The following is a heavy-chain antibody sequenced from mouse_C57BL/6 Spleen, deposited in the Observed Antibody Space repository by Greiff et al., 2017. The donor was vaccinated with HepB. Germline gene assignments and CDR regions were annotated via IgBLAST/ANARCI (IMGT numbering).Heavy chain of an antibody. J-gene: IGHJ3*01. Sequence: EVQLQQSGPELVKPGASVKMSCKASGYTFTDYNMHWVKQSHGKSLEWIGYINPNNGGTSYNQKFKGKATLTVNKSSSTAYMELRSLTSEDSAVYYGARLYYDYDGFAYWGQGTLVTVSA. CDR1: GYTFTDYN. CDR2: INPNNGGT. D-gene: IGHD2-4*01. V-gene: IGHV1-22*01. CDR3: ARLYYDYDGFAY.